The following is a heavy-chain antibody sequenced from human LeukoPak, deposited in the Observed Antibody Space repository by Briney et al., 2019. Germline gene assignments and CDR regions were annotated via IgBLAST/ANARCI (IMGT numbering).Heavy chain of an antibody. Sequence: SVKVSCKASGGTFSSYAISWVRQAPGQGLEWMGRIIPIFGIANYAQKFQGRVTITADKSTSTACMELSSLRSEDTAVYYCAREGEYGDYVFDYWGQGTLVTVSS. CDR3: AREGEYGDYVFDY. D-gene: IGHD4-17*01. CDR2: IIPIFGIA. J-gene: IGHJ4*02. V-gene: IGHV1-69*04. CDR1: GGTFSSYA.